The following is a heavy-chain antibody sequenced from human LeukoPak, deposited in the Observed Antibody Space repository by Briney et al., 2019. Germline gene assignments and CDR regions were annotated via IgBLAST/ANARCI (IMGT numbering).Heavy chain of an antibody. CDR1: GFTVTSNY. CDR3: IYGYTLDF. CDR2: IYSGGST. Sequence: GGSLRLSCVASGFTVTSNYMNWVRQAPGRGLEWVSVIYSGGSTNYADPVKGRFTISRDNSKNTLYLRMNSLRAEDTAVYYCIYGYTLDFWGQGTLVTVSS. D-gene: IGHD5-18*01. J-gene: IGHJ4*02. V-gene: IGHV3-53*01.